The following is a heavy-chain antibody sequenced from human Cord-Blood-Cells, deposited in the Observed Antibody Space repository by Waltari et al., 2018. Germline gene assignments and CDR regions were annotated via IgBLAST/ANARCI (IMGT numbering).Heavy chain of an antibody. Sequence: EVQLVESGGGLVKPGGSLRLSCAASGFTFSSYNMNWVRQAPGKGLGWVSSISSSSSYIYYADSMKGRFTISRDNAKNSLYLQMNSLRAEDTAVYYCARDRDSSSWFDYWGQGTLVTVSS. D-gene: IGHD6-13*01. CDR3: ARDRDSSSWFDY. CDR1: GFTFSSYN. V-gene: IGHV3-21*01. CDR2: ISSSSSYI. J-gene: IGHJ4*02.